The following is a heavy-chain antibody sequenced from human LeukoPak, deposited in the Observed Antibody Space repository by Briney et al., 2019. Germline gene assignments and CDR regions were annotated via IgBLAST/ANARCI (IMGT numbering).Heavy chain of an antibody. Sequence: GGSLRLSCAASGFTFSSYGMSWVRQAPGKGLEWVSAISGSGGSTYYADSVKGRFTISRDNAKNSLYLQMNSLRAEDTAVYYCAGWFGESPGDYWGQGTLVTVSS. J-gene: IGHJ4*02. CDR1: GFTFSSYG. D-gene: IGHD3-10*01. V-gene: IGHV3-23*01. CDR2: ISGSGGST. CDR3: AGWFGESPGDY.